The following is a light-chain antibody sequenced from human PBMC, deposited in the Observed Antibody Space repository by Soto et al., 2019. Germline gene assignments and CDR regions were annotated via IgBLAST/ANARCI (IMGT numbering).Light chain of an antibody. J-gene: IGLJ1*01. Sequence: QSVLTQPPSASGSPGQSVTISCTGTNSDVGGYNYVSWYQQYPGKAPKLIIYEVNERPSGVPDRFSGSKSGNTASLTVSGLQNADEADYYCSSYGGSNWYVFGTGTKLTVL. CDR1: NSDVGGYNY. CDR3: SSYGGSNWYV. V-gene: IGLV2-8*01. CDR2: EVN.